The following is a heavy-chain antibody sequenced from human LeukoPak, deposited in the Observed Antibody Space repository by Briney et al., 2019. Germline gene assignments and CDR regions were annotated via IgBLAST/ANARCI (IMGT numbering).Heavy chain of an antibody. CDR3: ARPLGYCTNGVCYGSYNWFDP. CDR2: MNPNSGNT. V-gene: IGHV1-8*01. D-gene: IGHD2-8*01. CDR1: GYTFTSYD. Sequence: ASVKVSCKASGYTFTSYDINWVRQATGQGLEWMGWMNPNSGNTGYAQKFQGRVTMTRNTSISTAYMELSSLRSEDTAVYYCARPLGYCTNGVCYGSYNWFDPWGQGTLVTVSS. J-gene: IGHJ5*02.